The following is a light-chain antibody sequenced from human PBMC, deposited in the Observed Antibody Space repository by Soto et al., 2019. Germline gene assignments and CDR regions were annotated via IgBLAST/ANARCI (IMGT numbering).Light chain of an antibody. V-gene: IGLV1-40*01. J-gene: IGLJ1*01. CDR3: QSYDSSLRDYV. CDR1: SSNFGASYD. Sequence: QAVVAQPPSVSGAPGQRVTISCAGTSSNFGASYDVHWYQQHPGRAPKLLIYANTHRPSGVPDRFSGSKSGTSASLAITGLQPEDEADYYCQSYDSSLRDYVFGTGTKVTVL. CDR2: ANT.